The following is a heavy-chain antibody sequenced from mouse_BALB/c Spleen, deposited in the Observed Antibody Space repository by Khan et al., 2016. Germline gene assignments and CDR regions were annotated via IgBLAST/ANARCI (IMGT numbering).Heavy chain of an antibody. CDR3: TRSAYGNHPYYAMDY. CDR2: IHPSDSES. J-gene: IGHJ4*01. CDR1: GYSFTRYW. D-gene: IGHD2-1*01. V-gene: IGHV1-61*01. Sequence: QVQLQQPGTELVRPGASVKLSCKASGYSFTRYWMNWVKQRPGQGLEWIAMIHPSDSESRLNQKFKDKATLTVDNSSRIAYMQLSSPTSEDSAVYYCTRSAYGNHPYYAMDYWGQGTSVTVSS.